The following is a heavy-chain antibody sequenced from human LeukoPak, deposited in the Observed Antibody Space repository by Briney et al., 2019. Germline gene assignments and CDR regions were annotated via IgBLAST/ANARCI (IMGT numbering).Heavy chain of an antibody. CDR1: GGSISSYY. CDR2: IYYSGST. CDR3: ARAGYSDSFDY. D-gene: IGHD3-22*01. J-gene: IGHJ4*02. V-gene: IGHV4-59*01. Sequence: PSETLSLTCTVSGGSISSYYWSWIRQPPGKGLEWIGYIYYSGSTNYSPSLKSRVTISVDTSKNQFSLKLSSVTAADTAVYYCARAGYSDSFDYWGQGTLVTVSS.